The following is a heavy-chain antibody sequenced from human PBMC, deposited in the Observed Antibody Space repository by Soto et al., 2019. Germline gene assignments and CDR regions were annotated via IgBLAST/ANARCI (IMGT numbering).Heavy chain of an antibody. CDR1: GYSISSGYY. CDR3: SRDIGAAAGTGVCVDP. J-gene: IGHJ5*02. CDR2: IYHSGST. Sequence: SGTPSLTYAFSGYSISSGYYWGWIRQPPGKGLEWIGSIYHSGSTYYNPSLKSRVTISVDTSKNQFSLKLSSVTAADTAVYYCSRDIGAAAGTGVCVDPLGQGTLV. D-gene: IGHD6-13*01. V-gene: IGHV4-38-2*02.